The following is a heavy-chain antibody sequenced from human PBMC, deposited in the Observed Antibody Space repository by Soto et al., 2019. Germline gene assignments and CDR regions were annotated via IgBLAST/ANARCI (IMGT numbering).Heavy chain of an antibody. Sequence: PSETLSLTCAVYGGSFSGYYWIWIRQPPGKGLEWIGEINHSGSTNYNPSLKSRVTISVDTSKNQFSLKLSSVTAADTAVYYCARGNGTRYDYWGQGTLVTVSS. CDR1: GGSFSGYY. V-gene: IGHV4-34*01. J-gene: IGHJ4*02. D-gene: IGHD1-7*01. CDR2: INHSGST. CDR3: ARGNGTRYDY.